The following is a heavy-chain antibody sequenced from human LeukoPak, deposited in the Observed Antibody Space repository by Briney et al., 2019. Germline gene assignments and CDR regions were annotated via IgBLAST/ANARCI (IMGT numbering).Heavy chain of an antibody. CDR2: ISTYNGNT. CDR3: ARVGTRYSYGPPGYFDY. D-gene: IGHD5-18*01. V-gene: IGHV1-18*01. Sequence: ASVKVSCKASGYTFTSYGISWVRQAPGQGLEWMGGISTYNGNTNYAQNLQGRVTMTTDTSTSTAYMELRSLRSDDTAVYYCARVGTRYSYGPPGYFDYWGQGTLVSVSS. CDR1: GYTFTSYG. J-gene: IGHJ4*02.